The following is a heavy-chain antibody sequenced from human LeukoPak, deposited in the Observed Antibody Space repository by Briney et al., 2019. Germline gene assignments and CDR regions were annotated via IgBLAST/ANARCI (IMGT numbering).Heavy chain of an antibody. D-gene: IGHD6-25*01. CDR1: GGSVSSGSYY. CDR3: ARGGYEQRLWPTPFDY. J-gene: IGHJ4*02. V-gene: IGHV4-61*01. Sequence: SETLSLTCTVSGGSVSSGSYYWSWIRQPPGKGLEWIGYIYYSGSTNYNPSLKSRVTISVDTSKNQSSLKLSSVTAADTAVYYCARGGYEQRLWPTPFDYWGQGTLVTVSS. CDR2: IYYSGST.